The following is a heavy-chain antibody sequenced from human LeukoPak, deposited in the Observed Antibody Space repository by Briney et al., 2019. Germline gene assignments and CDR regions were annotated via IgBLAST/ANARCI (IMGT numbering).Heavy chain of an antibody. CDR2: IYYSGST. Sequence: SETLSLTCTVSGGSISSYYWSWIRQPPGKGLEWIGYIYYSGSTNYNPSLKSRVTISVDTSKNQFSLKLSSVTAADTAVYYCARDIPWNVWGQGTTATVPS. V-gene: IGHV4-59*01. D-gene: IGHD3-3*01. CDR1: GGSISSYY. J-gene: IGHJ6*02. CDR3: ARDIPWNV.